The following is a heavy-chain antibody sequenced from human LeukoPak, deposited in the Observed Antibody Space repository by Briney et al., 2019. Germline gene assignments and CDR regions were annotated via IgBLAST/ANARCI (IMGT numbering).Heavy chain of an antibody. Sequence: GASVKVSCKASGYTFTSYGISWVRQAPGQGLEWMGRIIPILGIANYAQKFQGRVTITADKSTSTAYMELSSLRSEDTAVYYCARELLTDKTRTAASSSWHPPPYYFDYWGQGTLVTVSS. CDR3: ARELLTDKTRTAASSSWHPPPYYFDY. CDR2: IIPILGIA. CDR1: GYTFTSYG. J-gene: IGHJ4*02. V-gene: IGHV1-69*04. D-gene: IGHD6-13*01.